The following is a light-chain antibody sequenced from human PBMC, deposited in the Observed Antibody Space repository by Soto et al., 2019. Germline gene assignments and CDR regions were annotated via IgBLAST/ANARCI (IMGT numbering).Light chain of an antibody. J-gene: IGKJ5*01. V-gene: IGKV3-15*01. CDR2: GAS. CDR3: QQYNNLPPIP. CDR1: QSVSSN. Sequence: EIVMKQSPATLSVYPGERATLSCRASQSVSSNLAWYQQKPGQAPRLLIYGASTRATGIPARFSGSGSGTEFTLTISSLQSEDFAVYYCQQYNNLPPIPFGQVGRLENK.